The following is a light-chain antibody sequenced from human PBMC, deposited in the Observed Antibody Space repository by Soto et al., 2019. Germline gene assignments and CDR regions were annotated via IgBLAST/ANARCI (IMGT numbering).Light chain of an antibody. Sequence: IQMTQSPSSLSASVGDRVTITCRASQGINHYLAWYQQIPGKVPKLLIYGASTLHLGVPSRFSGSGSGTDFTLTISSLQPEDVATYYCQQYNSGPHTFGPGTKVDIK. CDR2: GAS. CDR1: QGINHY. V-gene: IGKV1-27*01. J-gene: IGKJ3*01. CDR3: QQYNSGPHT.